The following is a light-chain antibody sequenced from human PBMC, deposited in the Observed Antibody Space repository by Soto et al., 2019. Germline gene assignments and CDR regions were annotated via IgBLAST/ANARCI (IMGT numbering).Light chain of an antibody. CDR3: SSYTSSSTLE. CDR2: EVS. Sequence: QSVLTQPASVSGSPGQSITISCTGTGSDVGGYNYVSWYQQHPGKAPKLMIYEVSNRPSGVSNRFSGSKSGNTASLTISGLQAEDEADYYCSSYTSSSTLEFGGGTKVTVL. J-gene: IGLJ2*01. V-gene: IGLV2-14*01. CDR1: GSDVGGYNY.